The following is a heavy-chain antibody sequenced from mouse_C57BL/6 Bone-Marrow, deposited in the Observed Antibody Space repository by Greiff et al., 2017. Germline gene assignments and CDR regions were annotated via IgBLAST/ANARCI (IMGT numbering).Heavy chain of an antibody. CDR3: TRARFYDGYYIYYAMDY. D-gene: IGHD2-3*01. J-gene: IGHJ4*01. V-gene: IGHV1-5*01. CDR2: IYPGNSDT. Sequence: EVQLQQSGTVLARPGASVKMSCKTSGYTFTSYWMHWVKQRPGQGLEWIGAIYPGNSDTSYNQKFKGKAKLTAVTSASTAYMELSSLTNEDSAVYCCTRARFYDGYYIYYAMDYWGQGTSVTVSS. CDR1: GYTFTSYW.